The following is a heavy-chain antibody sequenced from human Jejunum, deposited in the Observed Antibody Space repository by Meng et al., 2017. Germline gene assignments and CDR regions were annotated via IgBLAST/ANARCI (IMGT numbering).Heavy chain of an antibody. V-gene: IGHV4-61*01. J-gene: IGHJ4*02. CDR1: AGSVSSTNCS. CDR3: AREYCISTTCYFDS. Sequence: QGLLQKSGPGLVRPSETLSLTCAVSAGSVSSTNCSWSWIRQPPGKGLEWIGYRYYSGSTNYNPSLKSRVTISVDTSKSQFSLKLFSVTAADTAVYYCAREYCISTTCYFDSWGQGTLVTVSS. D-gene: IGHD2-2*01. CDR2: RYYSGST.